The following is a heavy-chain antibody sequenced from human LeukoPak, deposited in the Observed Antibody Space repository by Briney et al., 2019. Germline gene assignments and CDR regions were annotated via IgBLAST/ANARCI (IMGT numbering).Heavy chain of an antibody. Sequence: PGGSLRLSCAASGFTFSTYSMNWVRQAPGKGLEWVSSISSSGGVMYYADSVKGRFTISRDNAKNSLYLQMNSLRAEDTAVYYCARERAVAGISWFDPWGQGTLVTVSS. V-gene: IGHV3-21*01. J-gene: IGHJ5*02. CDR1: GFTFSTYS. CDR2: ISSSGGVM. D-gene: IGHD6-19*01. CDR3: ARERAVAGISWFDP.